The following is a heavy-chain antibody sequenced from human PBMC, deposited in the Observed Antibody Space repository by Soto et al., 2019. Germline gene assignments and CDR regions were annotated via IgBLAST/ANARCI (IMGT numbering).Heavy chain of an antibody. D-gene: IGHD3-22*01. CDR3: AAYDDNSRYY. CDR1: GFTFSSHG. CDR2: IWFDGSNE. J-gene: IGHJ4*02. V-gene: IGHV3-33*08. Sequence: QVPLVESGGGVVQPGRSLRLSCAASGFTFSSHGMHWVRQAPGKGLEWVAVIWFDGSNEFYTDSVKGRFTISRDNSKNTLYLQMNSLRAEDTAVYYCAAYDDNSRYYWGQGTLVTVSS.